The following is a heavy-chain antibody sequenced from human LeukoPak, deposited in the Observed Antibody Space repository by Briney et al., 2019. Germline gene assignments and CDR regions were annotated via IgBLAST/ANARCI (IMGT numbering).Heavy chain of an antibody. J-gene: IGHJ4*02. V-gene: IGHV3-30*02. CDR1: GFTFSSYA. Sequence: PGGSLRLSCAASGFTFSSYAMHWVRQGPGKGLEWVAYIARHGSNKYYADSVKGRFTISRDNSKRTLYLQMNNLRADDTAVYYCAKDGSWSCTDWGQGALVTVSS. CDR2: IARHGSNK. CDR3: AKDGSWSCTD. D-gene: IGHD2-8*02.